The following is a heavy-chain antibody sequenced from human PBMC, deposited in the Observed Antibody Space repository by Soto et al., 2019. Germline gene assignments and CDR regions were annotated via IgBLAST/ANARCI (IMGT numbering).Heavy chain of an antibody. V-gene: IGHV3-30*18. CDR3: AKDQASGQGSFDS. Sequence: GGSLRLSCAASGFTFNIYGMHWVRQAPDKGLEWVALISYDGGNQYYADSVKGRFTISRDNSKNTLFLQMNSLRADDTAVYYCAKDQASGQGSFDSWGQGTLVTVSS. CDR2: ISYDGGNQ. CDR1: GFTFNIYG. J-gene: IGHJ4*02.